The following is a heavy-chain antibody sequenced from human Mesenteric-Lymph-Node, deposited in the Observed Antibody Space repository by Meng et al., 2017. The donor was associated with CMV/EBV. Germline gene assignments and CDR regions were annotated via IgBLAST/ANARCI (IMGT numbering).Heavy chain of an antibody. Sequence: GESLKISCAASGFTVSSNYMSWVRQAPGKGLEWVGRIKSKTDGGTTDYAAPVKGRFTISRDDSKNTLYLQMNSLKTEDTAVYYCTLTGTDYNDYWGQGTLVTSPQ. CDR2: IKSKTDGGTT. CDR1: GFTVSSNY. V-gene: IGHV3-15*01. J-gene: IGHJ4*02. CDR3: TLTGTDYNDY. D-gene: IGHD1-7*01.